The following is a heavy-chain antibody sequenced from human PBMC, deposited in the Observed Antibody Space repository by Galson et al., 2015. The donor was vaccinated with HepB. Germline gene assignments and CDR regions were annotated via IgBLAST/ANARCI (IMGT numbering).Heavy chain of an antibody. Sequence: SLRLSCAASGFTFSSYAMHWVRQAPGKGLEWVSGISWNSGSIGYADSVKGRFTISRDNAKNSLYLQMNSLRAEDTALYYCAKDMEPYCSSTSCQGFDPWGQGTLVTVSS. V-gene: IGHV3-9*01. D-gene: IGHD2-2*01. CDR3: AKDMEPYCSSTSCQGFDP. J-gene: IGHJ5*02. CDR1: GFTFSSYA. CDR2: ISWNSGSI.